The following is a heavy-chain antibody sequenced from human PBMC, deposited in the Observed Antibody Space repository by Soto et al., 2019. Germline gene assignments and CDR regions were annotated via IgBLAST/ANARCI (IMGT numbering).Heavy chain of an antibody. V-gene: IGHV3-23*01. CDR2: ISGSGGST. CDR3: AKDLRVTEFWSGYWGPVPNTDY. D-gene: IGHD3-3*01. Sequence: GGSLRLSCAASGFTFSSYAMSWVRQAPGKGLEWVSAISGSGGSTYYADSVKGRFTISRDNSKNTLYLQMNSLRAEDTAVYYCAKDLRVTEFWSGYWGPVPNTDYWGQGTLVTVSS. CDR1: GFTFSSYA. J-gene: IGHJ4*02.